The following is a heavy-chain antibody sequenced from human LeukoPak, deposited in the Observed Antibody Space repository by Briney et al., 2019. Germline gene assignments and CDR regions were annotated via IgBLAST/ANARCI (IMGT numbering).Heavy chain of an antibody. D-gene: IGHD3-22*01. J-gene: IGHJ4*02. CDR3: AKDQYYYDSSGYLDY. V-gene: IGHV3-9*01. CDR2: ISWNSGSI. Sequence: PGRSLRLSCAASGFTFDDYAMHWVRQAPGKGLEWVSGISWNSGSIGYADSVKGRFTISRDNAKNSLYLQMNSLRAEDTALYYCAKDQYYYDSSGYLDYWGQGTLVTVSS. CDR1: GFTFDDYA.